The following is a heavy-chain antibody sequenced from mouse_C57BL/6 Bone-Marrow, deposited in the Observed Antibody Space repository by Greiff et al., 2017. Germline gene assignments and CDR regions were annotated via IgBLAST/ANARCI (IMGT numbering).Heavy chain of an antibody. J-gene: IGHJ1*03. V-gene: IGHV1-4*01. CDR2: INPSSGYT. CDR1: GYTFTSYT. CDR3: ARSDGRGYFDV. Sequence: QVQLQQSGAELARPGASVKMSCKASGYTFTSYTMHWVKQRPGQGLEWIGYINPSSGYTKYNQKFKGKATFTADTSSNTAYMQLSSLTTEDSAIYYCARSDGRGYFDVWGTGTTVTVSS. D-gene: IGHD1-1*02.